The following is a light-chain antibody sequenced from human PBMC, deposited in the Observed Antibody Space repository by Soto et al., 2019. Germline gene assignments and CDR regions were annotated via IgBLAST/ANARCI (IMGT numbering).Light chain of an antibody. CDR1: QSLSSRY. CDR2: DAS. Sequence: EVVLTQSPATLSLSPGARATLSCGASQSLSSRYLAWYQQKPGLAPRLIIYDASTRATGIPDRFSGSVSGTDLTITITRLEPEDGAVYYGQQYSSSPGTFGQGTRLDIK. J-gene: IGKJ5*01. CDR3: QQYSSSPGT. V-gene: IGKV3D-20*01.